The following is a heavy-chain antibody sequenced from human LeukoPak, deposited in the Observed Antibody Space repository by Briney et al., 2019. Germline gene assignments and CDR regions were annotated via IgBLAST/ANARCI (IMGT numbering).Heavy chain of an antibody. Sequence: GRSLRLSCAASGFTFSSYAMHWVRQAPGKGLERVAVISYDGSNKYYADSVKGRFTISRENSKNTLYLQMNSLRAEDTAVYYCARANDSSGDFDYWGQGTLVTVSS. D-gene: IGHD3-22*01. CDR2: ISYDGSNK. J-gene: IGHJ4*02. V-gene: IGHV3-30-3*01. CDR1: GFTFSSYA. CDR3: ARANDSSGDFDY.